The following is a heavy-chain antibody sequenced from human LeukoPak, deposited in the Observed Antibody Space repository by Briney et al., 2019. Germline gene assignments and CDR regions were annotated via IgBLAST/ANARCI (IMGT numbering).Heavy chain of an antibody. Sequence: GGSLRLSCGASGFTFSSYSMNWARQAPGKGLEWVSSISRSGSHMYYVDSVKGRFTISRDNAKNSLYLQMNSLRAEDTAVYYCARDPVGGGNDFDYWGQGTLVTVSS. CDR3: ARDPVGGGNDFDY. CDR1: GFTFSSYS. V-gene: IGHV3-21*01. J-gene: IGHJ4*02. CDR2: ISRSGSHM. D-gene: IGHD4-23*01.